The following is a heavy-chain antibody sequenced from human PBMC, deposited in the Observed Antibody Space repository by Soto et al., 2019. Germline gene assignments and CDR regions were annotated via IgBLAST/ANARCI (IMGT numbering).Heavy chain of an antibody. V-gene: IGHV3-33*01. J-gene: IGHJ4*02. CDR3: ARGGGASAVSLDY. D-gene: IGHD6-13*01. Sequence: VQLVQSGGGVVQPGRSLRLSCAASGYTFSNYGMHWVRQAPGKGLEWVAIIWYDGSNKYHADSVKGRFTISRDNSRNTLYLQMDSLRAEDTAVYYCARGGGASAVSLDYWGQGTLVTVSS. CDR2: IWYDGSNK. CDR1: GYTFSNYG.